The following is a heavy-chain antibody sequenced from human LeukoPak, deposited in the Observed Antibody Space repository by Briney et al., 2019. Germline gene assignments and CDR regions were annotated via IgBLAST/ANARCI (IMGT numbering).Heavy chain of an antibody. CDR3: ARGADYDSSGYLIDY. Sequence: SETLSLTCAVSGGSISSGGYSWSWIRQPPGKGLEWIGEINHSGSTNYNPSLKSRVTISVDTSKNQFSLKLSSVTAADTAVYYCARGADYDSSGYLIDYWGQGTLVTVSS. V-gene: IGHV4-34*01. CDR2: INHSGST. D-gene: IGHD3-22*01. CDR1: GGSISSGGYS. J-gene: IGHJ4*02.